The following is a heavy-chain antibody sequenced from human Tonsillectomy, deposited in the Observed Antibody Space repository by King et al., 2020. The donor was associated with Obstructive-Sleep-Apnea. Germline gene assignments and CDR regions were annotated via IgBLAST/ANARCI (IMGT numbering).Heavy chain of an antibody. CDR1: GGSISSSSYY. CDR2: IYYSGST. CDR3: ARTYSHYEMLFDY. V-gene: IGHV4-39*07. D-gene: IGHD4-11*01. J-gene: IGHJ4*02. Sequence: LQLQESGPGLVKPSETLSLTCTVSGGSISSSSYYWGWIRQPPGKGLEWIGSIYYSGSTYYNPSLKSRVTISVDTSKNQFSLKLSSVTAADTAVYYFARTYSHYEMLFDYWGQGTLVTVSS.